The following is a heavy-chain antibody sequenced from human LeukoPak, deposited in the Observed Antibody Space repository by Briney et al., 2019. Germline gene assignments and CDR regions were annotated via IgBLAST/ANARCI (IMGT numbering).Heavy chain of an antibody. J-gene: IGHJ6*02. CDR1: GFTFSSYS. CDR2: ISGSGDST. Sequence: PGGSLRLSCAASGFTFSSYSMNWVRQAPGKGLEWVSAISGSGDSTYYADSVKGRFTISRDSSKNTLYLQMNSLRAEDTAVYYCAKDLTSRPTTRCSDGVCSPAYYCYGVDVWGQGTTVTVSS. CDR3: AKDLTSRPTTRCSDGVCSPAYYCYGVDV. D-gene: IGHD2-8*01. V-gene: IGHV3-23*01.